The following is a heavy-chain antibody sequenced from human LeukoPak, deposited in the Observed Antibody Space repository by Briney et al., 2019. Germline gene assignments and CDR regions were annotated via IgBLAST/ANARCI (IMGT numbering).Heavy chain of an antibody. CDR2: ISGGGGAST. D-gene: IGHD4-11*01. CDR1: GFTFSYYT. Sequence: GSLRLSCAASGFTFSYYTMSWVRQAPGKGLEWVSAISGGGGASTYYADSVKGRFTISRDNSKSTLYLQMNSLRAEDPAVYYCVRKPYTNYEVYWGQGTLVTVSS. J-gene: IGHJ4*02. CDR3: VRKPYTNYEVY. V-gene: IGHV3-23*01.